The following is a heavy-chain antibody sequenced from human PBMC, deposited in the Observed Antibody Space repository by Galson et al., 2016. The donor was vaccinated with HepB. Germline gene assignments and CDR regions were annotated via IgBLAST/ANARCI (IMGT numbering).Heavy chain of an antibody. J-gene: IGHJ6*02. CDR3: ARVSFNYVWGTHRFVYGMDV. V-gene: IGHV3-30-3*01. CDR2: ISYDGTNK. D-gene: IGHD3-16*02. CDR1: GFTFNTYA. Sequence: SLRLSCAASGFTFNTYAIHWVRQAPGKGLEWVAVISYDGTNKYYANSVRGRFTISRDNSKNTLHLQMSSLRAEDTAVYYCARVSFNYVWGTHRFVYGMDVWGQGTTVTVSS.